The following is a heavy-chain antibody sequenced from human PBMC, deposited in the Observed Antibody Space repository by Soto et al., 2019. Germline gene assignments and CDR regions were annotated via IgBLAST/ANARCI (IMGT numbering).Heavy chain of an antibody. D-gene: IGHD1-7*01. CDR1: CGSISSGYYY. Sequence: QVQLQESCPVLLKPSQTMSLTCTVSCGSISSGYYYWSWIRQPPGKGLEWSGYIYYSGSTYYNPSVKSRVTISVDKSKSQFSLKLSSVTAADTAVYYCDRGGGSGTTDYWGQGTLGTVSS. V-gene: IGHV4-30-4*01. CDR3: DRGGGSGTTDY. CDR2: IYYSGST. J-gene: IGHJ4*02.